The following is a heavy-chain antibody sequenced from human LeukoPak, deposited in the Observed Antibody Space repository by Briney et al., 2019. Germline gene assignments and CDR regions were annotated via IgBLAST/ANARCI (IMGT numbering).Heavy chain of an antibody. CDR2: FYYSGST. D-gene: IGHD6-13*01. J-gene: IGHJ4*02. CDR3: AMGYSSSWASPAGGY. CDR1: GGSISSGGYY. Sequence: SQTLSLTCTVSGGSISSGGYYWSRIRQHPGKGLEWIGYFYYSGSTYYNPSLKSRVTISVDTSKNQFSLKLSSVTAADTAVYYCAMGYSSSWASPAGGYWGQGTLVTVSS. V-gene: IGHV4-31*03.